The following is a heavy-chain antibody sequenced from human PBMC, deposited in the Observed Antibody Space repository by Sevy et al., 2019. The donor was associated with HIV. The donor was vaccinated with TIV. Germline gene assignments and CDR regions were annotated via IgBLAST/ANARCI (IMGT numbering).Heavy chain of an antibody. V-gene: IGHV3-21*01. CDR3: AKELTTAVTAKGNYYYGMDV. CDR1: GFTFSSYS. D-gene: IGHD4-17*01. J-gene: IGHJ6*02. Sequence: GGSLRLSCAASGFTFSSYSMNWVRQAPGKGLEWVSSISSSSSYIYYADSVKGRFTISRDNAKNSLYLQMNSLRAEDTAVYYCAKELTTAVTAKGNYYYGMDVWGQGTTVTVSS. CDR2: ISSSSSYI.